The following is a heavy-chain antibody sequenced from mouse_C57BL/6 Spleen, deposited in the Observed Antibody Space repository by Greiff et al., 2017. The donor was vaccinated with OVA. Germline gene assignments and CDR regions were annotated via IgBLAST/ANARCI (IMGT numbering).Heavy chain of an antibody. V-gene: IGHV1-52*01. D-gene: IGHD1-1*01. Sequence: VQLQQPGAELVRPGSSVKLSCKASGYTFTGYCMNWVKQRPRQGLEWIGNIDPFGSETNYNQKFKDKATLTVDKSSSTAYMQRSSLTSEDSAVYYCARECYYVQFDYWGQGTTLTVSS. CDR2: IDPFGSET. CDR1: GYTFTGYC. J-gene: IGHJ2*01. CDR3: ARECYYVQFDY.